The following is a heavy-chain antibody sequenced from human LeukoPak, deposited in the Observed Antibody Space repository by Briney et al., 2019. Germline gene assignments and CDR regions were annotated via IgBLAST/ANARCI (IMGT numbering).Heavy chain of an antibody. J-gene: IGHJ4*02. V-gene: IGHV3-21*01. Sequence: GGSLRLSCAASGFTFSSYSMNWVRQAPGKGLEWVSSISSSSSYIYYADSVKGRFTISRDNAKNSLYLQMNSLRAEDTAVYYCAREFVGIFGVVGFDYWGQGTLVTVSS. CDR2: ISSSSSYI. D-gene: IGHD3-3*01. CDR3: AREFVGIFGVVGFDY. CDR1: GFTFSSYS.